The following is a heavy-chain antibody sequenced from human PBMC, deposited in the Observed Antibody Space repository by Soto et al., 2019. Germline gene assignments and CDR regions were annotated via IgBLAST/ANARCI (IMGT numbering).Heavy chain of an antibody. V-gene: IGHV1-46*01. CDR3: ATSVNSAMAFDS. CDR1: GYTFTHYY. Sequence: QVQLVQSGAEVKTPGASVKLSCKASGYTFTHYYIHWVRQAPGQGLEWMGIINPNGGSTTYAQKFPAGVTMTRDTSTSTVYMELSNLRSDDSAVYYCATSVNSAMAFDSWGQGTLVTVSS. J-gene: IGHJ4*02. CDR2: INPNGGST. D-gene: IGHD5-18*01.